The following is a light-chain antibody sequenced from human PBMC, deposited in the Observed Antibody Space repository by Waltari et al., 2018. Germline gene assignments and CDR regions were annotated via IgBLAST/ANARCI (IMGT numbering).Light chain of an antibody. Sequence: EIVMTQSPDTLSLSPGHRATLSCRASQSVSIDLVWYQQKPGQAPRLLIYGASTRATGVPARFSGSGSGTDFTLTISSLQSEDVAIYYCQQYNKWPTFGGGTKVDIK. CDR3: QQYNKWPT. V-gene: IGKV3-15*01. J-gene: IGKJ4*01. CDR2: GAS. CDR1: QSVSID.